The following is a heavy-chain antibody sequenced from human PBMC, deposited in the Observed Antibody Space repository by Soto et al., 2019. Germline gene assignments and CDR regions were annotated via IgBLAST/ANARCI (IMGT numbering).Heavy chain of an antibody. D-gene: IGHD2-21*02. J-gene: IGHJ4*02. Sequence: GGSLRLSCAASGFTFSSYAMHWVRQAPGKGLEWVVVISHDGRNKYYADSVKGRLSISRDNSKNTVYLQMNSLRTEDTAVYYCAKGYEAYCGGDCNSFHDYWGQGTLVTAPQ. CDR3: AKGYEAYCGGDCNSFHDY. CDR1: GFTFSSYA. V-gene: IGHV3-30*18. CDR2: ISHDGRNK.